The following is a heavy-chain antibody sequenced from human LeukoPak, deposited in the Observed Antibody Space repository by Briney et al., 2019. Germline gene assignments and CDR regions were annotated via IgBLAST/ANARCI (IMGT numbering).Heavy chain of an antibody. CDR1: GGSISSSSYY. Sequence: SETLSLTCTVSGGSISSSSYYWGWIRQPPGKGLEWIGSIYYSGSTYYNPSLKSRVTISVDASKNQFSLKLSSVTAADTAVYYCARHGRAVAGRPSVFYYFDYWGQGTLVTVSS. CDR3: ARHGRAVAGRPSVFYYFDY. J-gene: IGHJ4*02. CDR2: IYYSGST. D-gene: IGHD6-19*01. V-gene: IGHV4-39*01.